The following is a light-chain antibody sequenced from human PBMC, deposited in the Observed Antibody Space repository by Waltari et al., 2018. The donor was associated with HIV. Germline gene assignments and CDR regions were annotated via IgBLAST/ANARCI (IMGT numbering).Light chain of an antibody. CDR3: QQYNSWPGT. CDR1: QGVSSN. J-gene: IGKJ1*01. Sequence: EIVMTQSTATLSVSPGEIATLSCRASQGVSSNLAWYQHKPGQAPRLLIYDASTRATGIPARFSGSGSGTEFTLTISSLQSEDFAVYYCQQYNSWPGTFGQGTKVEIK. V-gene: IGKV3-15*01. CDR2: DAS.